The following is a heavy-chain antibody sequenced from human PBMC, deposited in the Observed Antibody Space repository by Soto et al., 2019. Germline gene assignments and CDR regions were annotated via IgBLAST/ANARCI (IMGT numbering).Heavy chain of an antibody. CDR1: GYSFTSYW. CDR3: ARRAIYYDSSGYYYYFDY. D-gene: IGHD3-22*01. V-gene: IGHV5-51*01. CDR2: IYPGDSDT. Sequence: GESLKISRKGSGYSFTSYWIGWVRQMPGKGLEWMGIIYPGDSDTRYSPSFQGQVTISADKSISTAYLQWSSPKASDTAMYYCARRAIYYDSSGYYYYFDYWGQGTLVTVSS. J-gene: IGHJ4*02.